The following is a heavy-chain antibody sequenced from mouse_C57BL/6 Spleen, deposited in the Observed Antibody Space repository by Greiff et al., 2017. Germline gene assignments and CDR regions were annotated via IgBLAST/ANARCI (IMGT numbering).Heavy chain of an antibody. Sequence: QVQLQQSGPELVKPGASVKISCKASGYAFSSSWMNWVKQRPGKGLGWIGRIYPGVGATNYNGKFKGKATLTADKSSSTAYMQLSRLPSEDSAVYFCARGEMSTGGATRAWFAYWGQGTLVTVSA. V-gene: IGHV1-82*01. D-gene: IGHD5-1*01. J-gene: IGHJ3*01. CDR1: GYAFSSSW. CDR3: ARGEMSTGGATRAWFAY. CDR2: IYPGVGAT.